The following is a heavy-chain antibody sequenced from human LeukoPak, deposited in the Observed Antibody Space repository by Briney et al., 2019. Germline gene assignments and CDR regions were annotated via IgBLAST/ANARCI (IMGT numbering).Heavy chain of an antibody. V-gene: IGHV1-69*05. CDR1: GGTFSSYA. J-gene: IGHJ3*02. CDR3: ARGRTYYDFWSCHRSDAFDI. Sequence: ASVKVSCKASGGTFSSYAISWVRQAPGQGLEWMGGIIPIFGTANYAQKFQGRVTITTDESTSTAYMELSSLRSEDTAVYYCARGRTYYDFWSCHRSDAFDIWGQGTMVTVSS. CDR2: IIPIFGTA. D-gene: IGHD3-3*01.